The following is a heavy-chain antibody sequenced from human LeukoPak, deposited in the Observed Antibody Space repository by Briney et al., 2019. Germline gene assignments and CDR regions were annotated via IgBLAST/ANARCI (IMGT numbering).Heavy chain of an antibody. CDR2: ISYDGSNK. J-gene: IGHJ4*02. CDR3: AKVAKYYYGPETYYFFEQ. D-gene: IGHD3-10*01. CDR1: GFTFSSYG. V-gene: IGHV3-30*18. Sequence: PGGSLRLSCAASGFTFSSYGMHWVRQAPGKGLEWVAVISYDGSNKYYADSVKGRFTISRDNSKNTLYLQMNSLRVEDTAVYYCAKVAKYYYGPETYYFFEQWGQGTPVTASS.